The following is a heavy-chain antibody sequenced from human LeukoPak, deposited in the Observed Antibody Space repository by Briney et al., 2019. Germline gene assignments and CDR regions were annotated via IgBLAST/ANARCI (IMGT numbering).Heavy chain of an antibody. CDR3: ARQYSSSWLAWFDP. Sequence: PSETLSLTCTVSGGSISSYYWSWIRQPPGKGLEWIGYIYYSGSTNYNPSLKSRVTISVDTSKNQFSLKLSPVTAADTAVYYCARQYSSSWLAWFDPWGQGTLVTVSS. J-gene: IGHJ5*02. V-gene: IGHV4-59*01. CDR1: GGSISSYY. CDR2: IYYSGST. D-gene: IGHD6-13*01.